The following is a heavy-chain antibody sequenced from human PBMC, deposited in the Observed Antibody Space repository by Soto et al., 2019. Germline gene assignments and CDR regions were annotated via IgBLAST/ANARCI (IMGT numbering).Heavy chain of an antibody. CDR3: ARHNYGSGSTYFDY. Sequence: SETLSLTCTVSGGSISSGDYYWSWIRQPPGKGLEWIGYIYYSGSTYYNTSLKSRVTISVDTSKNQFSLKLSSVTAADTAVYYCARHNYGSGSTYFDYWGQGTLVTVSS. V-gene: IGHV4-30-4*01. J-gene: IGHJ4*02. D-gene: IGHD3-10*01. CDR2: IYYSGST. CDR1: GGSISSGDYY.